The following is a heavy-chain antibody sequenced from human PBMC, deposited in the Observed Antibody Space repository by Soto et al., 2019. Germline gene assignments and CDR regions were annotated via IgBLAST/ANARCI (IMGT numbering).Heavy chain of an antibody. CDR2: ISSNGGST. Sequence: RRLSCSASGFTFSSYAMHWVRQAPGKGLEYVSAISSNGGSTYYADSVKGRFTISRDNSKNTLYLQMSSLRAEDTAVYYCVKDDLWFGEFHPGGMDVWGQGTTVTVSS. CDR1: GFTFSSYA. CDR3: VKDDLWFGEFHPGGMDV. D-gene: IGHD3-10*01. V-gene: IGHV3-64D*06. J-gene: IGHJ6*02.